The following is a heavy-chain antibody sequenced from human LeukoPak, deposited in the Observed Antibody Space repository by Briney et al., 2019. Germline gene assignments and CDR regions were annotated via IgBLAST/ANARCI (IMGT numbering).Heavy chain of an antibody. D-gene: IGHD6-6*01. Sequence: PGGSLRLSCAASGFTFSSYSMNWVRQAPGKGLEWVSSISSSSSYIYYADSVKGRFTISRDNAKNSLYLQMNSLRAEDTAVYYCARDGTWQLDDAFDIWGHGTMVTVSS. J-gene: IGHJ3*02. CDR1: GFTFSSYS. CDR2: ISSSSSYI. CDR3: ARDGTWQLDDAFDI. V-gene: IGHV3-21*01.